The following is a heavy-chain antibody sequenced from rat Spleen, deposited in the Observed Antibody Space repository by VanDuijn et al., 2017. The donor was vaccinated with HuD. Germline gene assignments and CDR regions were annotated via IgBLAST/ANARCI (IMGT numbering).Heavy chain of an antibody. J-gene: IGHJ3*01. V-gene: IGHV5-25*01. CDR2: ISSGGGAT. D-gene: IGHD1-6*01. Sequence: EVQLVESGGGLVQPGRSLKLSCAASGFTYSNYVMAWVRQAPTKGLEWVATISSGGGATYYSDSVKGRFTISRDNANSTLYLQMDSLRSEDTATYFCAGQYYGYTDWGQGTLVTVSS. CDR3: AGQYYGYTD. CDR1: GFTYSNYV.